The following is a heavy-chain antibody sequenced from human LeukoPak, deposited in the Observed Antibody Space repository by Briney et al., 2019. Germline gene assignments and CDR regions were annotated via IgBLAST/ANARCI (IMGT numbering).Heavy chain of an antibody. D-gene: IGHD2-15*01. V-gene: IGHV3-30-3*01. CDR1: GFAFSSYA. CDR3: ARAICSGGSCYLYDY. Sequence: GGSLRLPCAASGFAFSSYAMHWVRQAPGKGLEWVAVISYDGSNKYYADSVKGRFTISRDNSKNTLYLQMNSLRAEDTAVYYCARAICSGGSCYLYDYWGQGTLVTVSS. CDR2: ISYDGSNK. J-gene: IGHJ4*02.